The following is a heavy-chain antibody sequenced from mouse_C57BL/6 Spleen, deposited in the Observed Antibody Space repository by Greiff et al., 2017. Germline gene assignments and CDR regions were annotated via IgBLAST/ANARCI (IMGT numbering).Heavy chain of an antibody. D-gene: IGHD2-1*01. CDR1: GFSLTSYG. V-gene: IGHV2-4*01. J-gene: IGHJ2*01. CDR3: AKERSYGNYESVFDY. Sequence: QVQLQQSGPGLVQPSQSLSITCTVSGFSLTSYGVHWVRQPPGKGLEWLGVIWRGGSTDYNAAFISRLSISKDNSKCQVFFKMNSLQADDTAIYYCAKERSYGNYESVFDYWGQGTTLTVSS. CDR2: IWRGGST.